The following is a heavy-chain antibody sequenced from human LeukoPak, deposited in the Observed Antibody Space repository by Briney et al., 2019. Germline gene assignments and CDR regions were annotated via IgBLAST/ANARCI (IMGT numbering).Heavy chain of an antibody. CDR2: ISYDGSNK. D-gene: IGHD5-18*01. J-gene: IGHJ6*02. CDR1: GFTFSSYA. CDR3: ARDAVTYYYYGMDV. Sequence: GGSLRLSCAAPGFTFSSYARHGVGQAPGRGVEGGAVISYDGSNKYYADSVKGRFTISRDNSKNTLYLQMNSLRAEDTAVYYCARDAVTYYYYGMDVWGQGTTVTVSS. V-gene: IGHV3-30*04.